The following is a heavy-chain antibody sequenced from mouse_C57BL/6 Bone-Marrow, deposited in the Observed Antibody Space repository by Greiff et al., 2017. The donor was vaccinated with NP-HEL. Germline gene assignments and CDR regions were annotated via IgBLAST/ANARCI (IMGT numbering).Heavy chain of an antibody. J-gene: IGHJ2*01. CDR1: GYTFTDHT. CDR2: IYPRDGST. V-gene: IGHV1-78*01. D-gene: IGHD3-2*02. CDR3: ARREDSSGYPYFDY. Sequence: VKPQESDAELVKPGASVKISCKVSGYTFTDHTIHWMKQRPEQGLEWIGYIYPRDGSTKYNEKFKGKATLTADKSSSTAYMQLNSLTSEDSAVYFCARREDSSGYPYFDYWGQGTTLTVSS.